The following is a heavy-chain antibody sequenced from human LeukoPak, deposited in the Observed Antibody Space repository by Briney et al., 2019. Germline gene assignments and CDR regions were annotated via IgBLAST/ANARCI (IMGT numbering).Heavy chain of an antibody. V-gene: IGHV3-30*04. Sequence: PGGSLRLSCAASGFTFSSYAMHWARQAPGKGLEWVAVISYDGSNKYYADSVKGRFTISRGNSKNTLYLQMNSLKTEDTAVYYCITEPPMDFFVVVPAWGQGNLVTVSS. D-gene: IGHD2-2*01. CDR3: ITEPPMDFFVVVPA. J-gene: IGHJ5*02. CDR1: GFTFSSYA. CDR2: ISYDGSNK.